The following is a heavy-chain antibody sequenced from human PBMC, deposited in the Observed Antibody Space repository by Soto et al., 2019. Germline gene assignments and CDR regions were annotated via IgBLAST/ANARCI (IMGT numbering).Heavy chain of an antibody. CDR3: TRGPPRVQWFDP. CDR1: GGAVSSGTYY. V-gene: IGHV4-61*01. Sequence: SETLSLTCTVSGGAVSSGTYYWSWIRQPPGKGLEWMGHIYFTGSTNYNPSLKSRVTRSLDTSRNQFSLKLSSVTAADTAVYYCTRGPPRVQWFDPWGLGTLVTVSS. CDR2: IYFTGST. J-gene: IGHJ5*02.